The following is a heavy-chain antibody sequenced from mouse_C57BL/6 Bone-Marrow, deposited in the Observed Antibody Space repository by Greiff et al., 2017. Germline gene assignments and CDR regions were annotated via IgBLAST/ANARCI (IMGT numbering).Heavy chain of an antibody. Sequence: VQLKESGAELVRPGASVKLSCTASGFNIKDDYIHWVKQRPEQGLEWIGWIDPEIGDTEYASKFQGKATITSVTSSNTAYLQLSSLTSEDTAVYYCASLDGYYFDFWGQGTPLTVAS. CDR3: ASLDGYYFDF. D-gene: IGHD2-3*01. V-gene: IGHV14-4*01. CDR1: GFNIKDDY. J-gene: IGHJ2*01. CDR2: IDPEIGDT.